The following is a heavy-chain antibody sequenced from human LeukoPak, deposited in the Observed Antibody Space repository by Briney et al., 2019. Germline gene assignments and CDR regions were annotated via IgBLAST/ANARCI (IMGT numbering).Heavy chain of an antibody. J-gene: IGHJ4*02. V-gene: IGHV4-39*01. CDR1: GGSISSYY. CDR2: IYYSGTT. D-gene: IGHD5-18*01. CDR3: ARHSQYSYGLLYFFDF. Sequence: SETLSLTCTVSGGSISSYYWGWIRQPPGEGLEWIGSIYYSGTTYYNPSLKSRVTISVDTSKNQFSLKLRSVTAADTAVYYCARHSQYSYGLLYFFDFWGQGTLVTVSS.